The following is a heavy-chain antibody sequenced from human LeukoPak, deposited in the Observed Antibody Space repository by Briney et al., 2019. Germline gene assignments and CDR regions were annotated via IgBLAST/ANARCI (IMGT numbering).Heavy chain of an antibody. CDR2: INPSSGAT. D-gene: IGHD6-6*01. V-gene: IGHV1-2*02. Sequence: DSLTVSCQASGYGFTDYYVHWIRQAPGQGLEWMGWINPSSGATIYAQKFQGRVTMTRDTFTTTAYMEINSLVSDDTAVYYCARGWQINSSGGFVDPWGQGTLVTVSS. CDR1: GYGFTDYY. J-gene: IGHJ5*02. CDR3: ARGWQINSSGGFVDP.